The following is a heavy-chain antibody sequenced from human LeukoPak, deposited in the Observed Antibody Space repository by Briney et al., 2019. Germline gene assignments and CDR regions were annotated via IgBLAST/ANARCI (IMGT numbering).Heavy chain of an antibody. V-gene: IGHV3-21*01. CDR1: GFTFSSYS. J-gene: IGHJ4*02. D-gene: IGHD2-2*01. CDR2: ISSSSRYI. CDR3: ARCSVPADDY. Sequence: PGGSLRLSCAASGFTFSSYSMNWVRQAPGKGPEGVSSISSSSRYIYYADSVKGRFTISRDNAKNSLYLKMNSLRAEDTAVYYCARCSVPADDYWGQGTLVTVSS.